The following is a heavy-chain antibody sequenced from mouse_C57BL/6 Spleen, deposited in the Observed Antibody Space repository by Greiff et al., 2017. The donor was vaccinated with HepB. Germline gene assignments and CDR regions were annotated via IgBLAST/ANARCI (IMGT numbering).Heavy chain of an antibody. CDR2: ISSGSSTI. D-gene: IGHD2-2*01. CDR3: ARMEVTTREYYFDY. CDR1: GFTFSDYG. J-gene: IGHJ2*01. Sequence: EVQGVESGGGLVKPGGSLKLSCAASGFTFSDYGMHWVRQAPEKGLEWVAYISSGSSTIYYADTVKGRFTISRDNAKNTLFLQMTSLRSEDTAMYYCARMEVTTREYYFDYWGQGTTLTVSS. V-gene: IGHV5-17*01.